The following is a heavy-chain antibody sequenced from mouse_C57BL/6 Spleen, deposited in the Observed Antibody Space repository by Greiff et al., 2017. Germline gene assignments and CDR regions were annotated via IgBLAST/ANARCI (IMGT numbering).Heavy chain of an antibody. Sequence: EVQLQQSGPELVKPGASVKISCKASGYSFTDYNMTWVKQSNGKSLEWIGVINPNYGTTSYNQKFKGKATLTVDQSSSTAYMQLNSLTSEDSAVYYCARYGPITTVVARDAMDYWGQGTSVTVSS. CDR1: GYSFTDYN. D-gene: IGHD1-1*01. CDR2: INPNYGTT. J-gene: IGHJ4*01. CDR3: ARYGPITTVVARDAMDY. V-gene: IGHV1-39*01.